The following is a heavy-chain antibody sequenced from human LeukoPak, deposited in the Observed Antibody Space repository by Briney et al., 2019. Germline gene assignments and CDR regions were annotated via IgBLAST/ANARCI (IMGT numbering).Heavy chain of an antibody. CDR2: INHSGST. Sequence: SETLSLTCAVYGGSFSGYYWSWIRQPPGKGLEWIGEINHSGSTNYNPSLKSRVTTSVDTSKNQFSLKLNSVTAADTAVYYCARGADVDTAMSDYYYYGMDVWGQGTTVTVSS. J-gene: IGHJ6*02. D-gene: IGHD5-18*01. V-gene: IGHV4-34*01. CDR3: ARGADVDTAMSDYYYYGMDV. CDR1: GGSFSGYY.